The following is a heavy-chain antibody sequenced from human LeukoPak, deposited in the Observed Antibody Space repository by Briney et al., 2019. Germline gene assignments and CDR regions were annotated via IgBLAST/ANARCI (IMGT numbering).Heavy chain of an antibody. CDR1: GFTFSSYA. V-gene: IGHV3-53*01. J-gene: IGHJ4*02. CDR2: IYSGGST. D-gene: IGHD6-19*01. Sequence: GSLRLSCAASGFTFSSYAMSWVRPAPGKGLEWVSVIYSGGSTYYADSVKGRFTISRDNSKNTLYLQMNSLRAEDTAVYYCARDSSGWLDYWGQGTLVTVSS. CDR3: ARDSSGWLDY.